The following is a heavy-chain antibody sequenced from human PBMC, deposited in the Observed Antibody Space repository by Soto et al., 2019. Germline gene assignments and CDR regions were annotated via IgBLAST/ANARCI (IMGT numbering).Heavy chain of an antibody. D-gene: IGHD6-13*01. Sequence: GSLRLSCTASGFTFGDYAMSWFRQAPGKGLEWVGFIRSKAYGGTTEYAASVKGRFTISRDDSKSIAYLQMNSLKTEDTAVYYCTREQLVLRKDWYYSGMDVWGQGTXVTVSS. CDR2: IRSKAYGGTT. CDR1: GFTFGDYA. V-gene: IGHV3-49*03. CDR3: TREQLVLRKDWYYSGMDV. J-gene: IGHJ6*01.